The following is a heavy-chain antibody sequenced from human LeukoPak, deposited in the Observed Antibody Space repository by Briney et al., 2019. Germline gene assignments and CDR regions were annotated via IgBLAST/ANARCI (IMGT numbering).Heavy chain of an antibody. Sequence: SETLSLTCNVSGGSISSGGYYWSWIRQAPGKGLEWIGYIYHSGSTYYNPSLKSRVTISVDRSKNQFSLKLSSVTAADTAVYYCARGLPLYYYDSSGYHDAWGQGTLVTVSS. CDR3: ARGLPLYYYDSSGYHDA. D-gene: IGHD3-22*01. CDR1: GGSISSGGYY. V-gene: IGHV4-30-2*01. J-gene: IGHJ5*02. CDR2: IYHSGST.